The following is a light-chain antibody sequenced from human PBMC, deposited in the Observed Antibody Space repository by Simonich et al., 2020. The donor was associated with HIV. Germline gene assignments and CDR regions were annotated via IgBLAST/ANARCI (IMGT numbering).Light chain of an antibody. CDR1: QSISSW. CDR2: AAS. CDR3: QQANSFPIT. J-gene: IGKJ5*01. V-gene: IGKV1-12*01. Sequence: DIQMTQSPSSVSASVGNRVTITCRASQSISSWLAWYQQKPGRAPKLLIYAASSLKSGVPSRFTGSGSGTDFTLTITNLQPEDSATYYCQQANSFPITFGQGTRLEI.